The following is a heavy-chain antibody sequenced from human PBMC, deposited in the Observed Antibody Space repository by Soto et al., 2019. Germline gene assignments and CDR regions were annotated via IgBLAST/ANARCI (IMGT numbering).Heavy chain of an antibody. CDR3: ARGSRRGVAVTNRNYYYMDV. CDR1: GYTFTSYD. CDR2: MNPNSGNT. D-gene: IGHD6-19*01. Sequence: ATVKVSCKASGYTFTSYDINWVRQATGQGLEWMGWMNPNSGNTGYAQKFQGRVTMTRNTSISTAYMELSSLRSEDTAVYYCARGSRRGVAVTNRNYYYMDVWGKGTTVTVSS. J-gene: IGHJ6*03. V-gene: IGHV1-8*01.